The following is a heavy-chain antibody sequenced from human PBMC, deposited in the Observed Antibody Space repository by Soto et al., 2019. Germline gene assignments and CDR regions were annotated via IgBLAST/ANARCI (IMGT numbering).Heavy chain of an antibody. V-gene: IGHV3-23*01. Sequence: PGGSLRLSCAASGFTFSTYAMSWVRLAPGKGMEWVACISGNGGSTYYADSVKGRFTISRDNYEDTLYLQMNSLRAVNAALYYCAREYSSAWKTSDYGARGTWVPVSS. D-gene: IGHD6-19*01. CDR3: AREYSSAWKTSDY. CDR2: ISGNGGST. CDR1: GFTFSTYA. J-gene: IGHJ4*02.